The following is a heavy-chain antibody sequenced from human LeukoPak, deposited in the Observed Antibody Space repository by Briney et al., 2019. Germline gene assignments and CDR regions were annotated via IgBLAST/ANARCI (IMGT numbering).Heavy chain of an antibody. Sequence: SETLSLTCAVYGGSFSGYYWSWIRQPPGKGLEWIGEINHSGSTNYNPSLKSRVTISVDTSKNHFSLKLSSVTAADTAVYYCARGYCSSTSCSTIYYFDYWGQGTLVTVSS. J-gene: IGHJ4*02. CDR2: INHSGST. V-gene: IGHV4-34*01. CDR3: ARGYCSSTSCSTIYYFDY. CDR1: GGSFSGYY. D-gene: IGHD2-2*01.